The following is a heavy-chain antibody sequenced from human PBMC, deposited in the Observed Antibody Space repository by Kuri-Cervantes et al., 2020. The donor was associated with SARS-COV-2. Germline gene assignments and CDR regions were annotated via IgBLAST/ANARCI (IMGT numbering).Heavy chain of an antibody. V-gene: IGHV3-15*05. Sequence: GGSLRLSCAASGFTFSNAWMSWARQAPGKGLEWVGRIKSKTDGGTTDYAAPVKGRFTLSRDNAKNMLFLQMNSLRAEDTAVYYCVRDGDHWNFDYWGQGTLVTVSS. CDR1: GFTFSNAW. D-gene: IGHD1-1*01. CDR2: IKSKTDGGTT. J-gene: IGHJ4*02. CDR3: VRDGDHWNFDY.